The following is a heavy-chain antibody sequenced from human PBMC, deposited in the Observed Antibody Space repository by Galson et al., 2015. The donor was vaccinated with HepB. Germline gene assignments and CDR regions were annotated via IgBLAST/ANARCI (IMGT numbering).Heavy chain of an antibody. V-gene: IGHV3-33*08. CDR2: IWYDGSNK. J-gene: IGHJ6*02. Sequence: SLRLSCAASGFTFSEYALTWVRQAPGKGLEWVAVIWYDGSNKYYVDSVKGRFTISRDNSKNTLYLQMNSLRAEDTAVYYCAAVNWGKSYYYYGMDVWGQGTTVTVSS. CDR3: AAVNWGKSYYYYGMDV. CDR1: GFTFSEYA. D-gene: IGHD7-27*01.